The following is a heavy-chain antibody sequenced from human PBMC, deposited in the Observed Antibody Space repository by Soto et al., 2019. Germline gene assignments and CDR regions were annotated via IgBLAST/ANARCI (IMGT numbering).Heavy chain of an antibody. J-gene: IGHJ5*02. CDR3: ARDSVEGXRDFWSGYHLRGFWFDP. Sequence: SVKVSCKGSGGTFSSYAISWVRQAPGQGLEWMGGIIPIFGTANYAQKFQGRVTITADESTSTAYMELSSLRSEDTAVYYCARDSVEGXRDFWSGYHLRGFWFDPWGQGTLVTVSS. CDR1: GGTFSSYA. V-gene: IGHV1-69*13. CDR2: IIPIFGTA. D-gene: IGHD3-3*01.